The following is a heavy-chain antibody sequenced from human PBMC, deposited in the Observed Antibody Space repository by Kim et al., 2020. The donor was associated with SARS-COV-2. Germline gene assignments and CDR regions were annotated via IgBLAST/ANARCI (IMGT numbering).Heavy chain of an antibody. CDR2: INPSGGST. CDR1: GYTFTSYY. J-gene: IGHJ6*02. D-gene: IGHD3-10*01. CDR3: ARGSPSMVRERDYYYGMDV. V-gene: IGHV1-46*01. Sequence: ASVKVSCKASGYTFTSYYMHWVRQAPGQGLEWMGIINPSGGSTSYAQKFQGRVTMTRDTSTGTVYMELSSLRSEDTAVYYCARGSPSMVRERDYYYGMDVWGQGTTVTVSS.